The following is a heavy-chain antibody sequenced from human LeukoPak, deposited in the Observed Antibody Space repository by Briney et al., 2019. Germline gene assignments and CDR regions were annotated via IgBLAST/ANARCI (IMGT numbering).Heavy chain of an antibody. CDR1: GFTFSSYG. V-gene: IGHV3-30*18. J-gene: IGHJ6*04. CDR2: ISYDGSNK. Sequence: GRSLRLSCAASGFTFSSYGMHWARQAPGKGLEWVAVISYDGSNKYYADSVKGRFTISRDNSKNTLYLQMNSLRAEDTAVYYCAKDLVAGTSPSSYGMDVWGKGTTVTVSS. CDR3: AKDLVAGTSPSSYGMDV. D-gene: IGHD6-19*01.